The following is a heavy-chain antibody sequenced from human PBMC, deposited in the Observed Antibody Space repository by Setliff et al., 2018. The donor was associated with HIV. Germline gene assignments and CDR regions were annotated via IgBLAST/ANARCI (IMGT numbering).Heavy chain of an antibody. J-gene: IGHJ3*02. D-gene: IGHD2-2*01. CDR1: GGSFSGYY. Sequence: KSSETLSLTCAVYGGSFSGYYWTWIRQPPGKGLEWIGEIDQSGSTNYNPSLKSRVTTSVDTSKNQFSLRLSSVTAADTAVYFCARVALTITRSTRRAFDIWGQGTMVTVSS. V-gene: IGHV4-34*01. CDR3: ARVALTITRSTRRAFDI. CDR2: IDQSGST.